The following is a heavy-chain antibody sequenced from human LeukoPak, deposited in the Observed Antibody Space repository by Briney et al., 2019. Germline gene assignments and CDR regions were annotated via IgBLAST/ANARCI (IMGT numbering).Heavy chain of an antibody. CDR3: ARFEMATPPYYYYGMDV. Sequence: GGSLRLSCAASGFTFSDYYMSWIRQAPGKGLEWVSYISSSGSTIYYADFVKGRFTTSRDNAKNSLYLQMNSLRAEDTAVYYCARFEMATPPYYYYGMDVWGQGTTVTVSS. CDR1: GFTFSDYY. D-gene: IGHD5-24*01. V-gene: IGHV3-11*01. J-gene: IGHJ6*02. CDR2: ISSSGSTI.